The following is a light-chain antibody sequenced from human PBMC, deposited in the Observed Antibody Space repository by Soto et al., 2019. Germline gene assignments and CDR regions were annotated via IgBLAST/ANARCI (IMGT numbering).Light chain of an antibody. CDR3: QQDYNLPPLT. V-gene: IGKV3D-7*01. Sequence: PGERVTLSCRASQSVSSSYLTWYQQKPGQAPRLLIYGASTRATSIPARFSGSGSGTDFTLTISSLQPEDFAVYYCQQDYNLPPLTFGGGIKVEIK. CDR1: QSVSSSY. CDR2: GAS. J-gene: IGKJ4*01.